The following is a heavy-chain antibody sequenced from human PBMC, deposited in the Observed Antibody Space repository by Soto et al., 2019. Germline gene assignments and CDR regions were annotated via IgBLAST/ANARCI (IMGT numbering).Heavy chain of an antibody. CDR1: GFTFSSYA. CDR2: ISGGGGST. Sequence: GGSLRLSCAASGFTFSSYAMNWVRQAPGKGLEWVSAISGGGGSTYYADSVKGRFTISRDNSKNTLYLQMNSLRAEDTAVYYCATHRPGYCSGGSCPNVWGQGNTVTVSS. J-gene: IGHJ6*02. V-gene: IGHV3-23*01. D-gene: IGHD2-15*01. CDR3: ATHRPGYCSGGSCPNV.